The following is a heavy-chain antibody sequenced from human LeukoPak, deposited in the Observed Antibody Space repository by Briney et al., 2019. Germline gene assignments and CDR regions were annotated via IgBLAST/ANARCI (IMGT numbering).Heavy chain of an antibody. Sequence: KPSETLSLTCTVSGGSISSYYWSWIRQPAGKGLEWIGRIYTSGSTNYNPSLKSRVTMSVDTSKNQFSLKLSSVTAADTAVYYCARSGYSGYDPYYFDYWGQGTLVTVSS. CDR2: IYTSGST. CDR3: ARSGYSGYDPYYFDY. V-gene: IGHV4-4*07. CDR1: GGSISSYY. D-gene: IGHD5-12*01. J-gene: IGHJ4*02.